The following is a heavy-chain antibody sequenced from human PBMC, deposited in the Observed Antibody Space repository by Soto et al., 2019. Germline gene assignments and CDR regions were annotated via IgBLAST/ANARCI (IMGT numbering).Heavy chain of an antibody. D-gene: IGHD3-10*01. CDR1: GGTFSSYT. CDR2: IIPILGIA. CDR3: ARLREVYAFDI. Sequence: QVQLVQSGAEVKKPGSSVKVSCKASGGTFSSYTISWVRQAPGQGLEWMGRIIPILGIANYAQKFQGRVTITADKYTSTAYMELSSLRSEDTAVYYCARLREVYAFDIWGQGTMVTVSS. V-gene: IGHV1-69*02. J-gene: IGHJ3*02.